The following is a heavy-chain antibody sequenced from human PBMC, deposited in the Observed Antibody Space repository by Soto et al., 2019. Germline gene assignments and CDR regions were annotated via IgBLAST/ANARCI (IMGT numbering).Heavy chain of an antibody. Sequence: PGGSLRLSCAASGFTFSSYAMHWVRQAPGKGLEWVAVISYDGSNKYYADSVKGRFTISRDNSKNTLYLQMNSLRAEDTAVYYCARDMYYDFWSGYPRLDYWGQGT. CDR3: ARDMYYDFWSGYPRLDY. CDR1: GFTFSSYA. J-gene: IGHJ4*02. V-gene: IGHV3-30-3*01. D-gene: IGHD3-3*01. CDR2: ISYDGSNK.